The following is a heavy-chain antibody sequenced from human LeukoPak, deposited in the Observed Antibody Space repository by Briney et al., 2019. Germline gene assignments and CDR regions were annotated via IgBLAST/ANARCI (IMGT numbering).Heavy chain of an antibody. Sequence: GGSLRLSCAASGFTFSNYWMSWVRQSPGRGLEWVANIDQDGSADYYVDSVGGRFTVSRDNAKNSLYLRIDSLRAEDTAVYYCARADNYGSILDYWGRGTLVTVSS. CDR1: GFTFSNYW. D-gene: IGHD3-10*01. J-gene: IGHJ4*02. V-gene: IGHV3-7*04. CDR3: ARADNYGSILDY. CDR2: IDQDGSAD.